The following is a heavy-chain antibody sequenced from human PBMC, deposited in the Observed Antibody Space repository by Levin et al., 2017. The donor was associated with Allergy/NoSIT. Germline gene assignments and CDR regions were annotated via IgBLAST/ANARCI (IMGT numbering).Heavy chain of an antibody. CDR2: INPKTGGT. Sequence: GASVKVSCKASGNTFTGFYIHWVRQAPGQGLEWMGSINPKTGGTIDVQAFRGRVTMTRDTSTTTAYMELSSLGSDDTAVYYCAESGRYTYAWGQGTLVTVSS. J-gene: IGHJ5*02. D-gene: IGHD2-15*01. CDR1: GNTFTGFY. CDR3: AESGRYTYA. V-gene: IGHV1-2*02.